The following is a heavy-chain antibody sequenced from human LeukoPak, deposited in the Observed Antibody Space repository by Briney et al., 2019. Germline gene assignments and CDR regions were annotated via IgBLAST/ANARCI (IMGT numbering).Heavy chain of an antibody. D-gene: IGHD3-10*01. CDR3: ARVPGLYNELRGDY. V-gene: IGHV3-21*01. CDR2: ISTRSSYI. J-gene: IGHJ4*02. Sequence: GGSLRLSCAASGFAFSDYTMYWVRQAPGKGLQRISSISTRSSYISYADSVRGRFTISRDNANNSLFPHMNNLRVEDTAVYYCARVPGLYNELRGDYWGQGSQVIVSS. CDR1: GFAFSDYT.